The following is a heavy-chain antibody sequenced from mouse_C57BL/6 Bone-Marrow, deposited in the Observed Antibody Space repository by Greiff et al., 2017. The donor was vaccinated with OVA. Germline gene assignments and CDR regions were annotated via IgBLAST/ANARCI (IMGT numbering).Heavy chain of an antibody. D-gene: IGHD1-1*01. V-gene: IGHV1-9*01. Sequence: VQLQQSGAELMKPGASVKLSCKATGYTFTGYWIEWVKQRPGHGLEWIGEILPGSGSTNYNEKFKGKATLTADTSSNTAYMQLSSLTTEDSAIYYCASPDYYGSRGAWFAYWGQGTLVTVSA. CDR3: ASPDYYGSRGAWFAY. CDR2: ILPGSGST. J-gene: IGHJ3*01. CDR1: GYTFTGYW.